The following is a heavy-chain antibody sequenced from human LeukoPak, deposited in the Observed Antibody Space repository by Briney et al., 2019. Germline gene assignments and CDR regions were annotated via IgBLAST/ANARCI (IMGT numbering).Heavy chain of an antibody. CDR2: IISIFGTA. D-gene: IGHD3-22*01. Sequence: ASVKVPCKASGGTFSSYAISWVRQAPGQGLEWMGGIISIFGTANYAQKFQGRVTITADESTSTAYMELSSLRSEDTAVYYCARRNHYDSKEIDYWGQGTLVTVSS. J-gene: IGHJ4*02. CDR3: ARRNHYDSKEIDY. CDR1: GGTFSSYA. V-gene: IGHV1-69*13.